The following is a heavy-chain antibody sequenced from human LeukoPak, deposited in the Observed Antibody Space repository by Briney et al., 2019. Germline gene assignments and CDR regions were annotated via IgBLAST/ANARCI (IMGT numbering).Heavy chain of an antibody. Sequence: PSETLSLTCDVSGYSLSIGYYWGWIRQPPGKGLEWIGNMYRSGYTYYNPSLKSRVTISVDTSKNQFSLKLSSVTAADTAVYYCARRLDSWSFDSWGQGTLVTVSS. CDR1: GYSLSIGYY. D-gene: IGHD3-9*01. CDR3: ARRLDSWSFDS. V-gene: IGHV4-38-2*01. J-gene: IGHJ4*02. CDR2: MYRSGYT.